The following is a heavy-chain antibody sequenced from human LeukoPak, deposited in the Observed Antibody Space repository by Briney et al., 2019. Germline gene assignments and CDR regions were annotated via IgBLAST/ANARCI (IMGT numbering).Heavy chain of an antibody. D-gene: IGHD6-19*01. CDR3: TRDLAAVPGPRMDV. Sequence: GGSLRLSCAASGFSFSSYYMSWVRQAPGKGLEWVALINPDGSERYYVDSMKGRFTISRDNARNSLYLQMDSLRDDDTAMYFCTRDLAAVPGPRMDVWGQGTTVTVSS. V-gene: IGHV3-7*03. CDR2: INPDGSER. CDR1: GFSFSSYY. J-gene: IGHJ6*02.